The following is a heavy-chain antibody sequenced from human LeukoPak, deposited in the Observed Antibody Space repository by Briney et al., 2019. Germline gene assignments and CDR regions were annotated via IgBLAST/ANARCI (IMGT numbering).Heavy chain of an antibody. D-gene: IGHD6-13*01. Sequence: KPGGSLRLSCEASGFIFSSYTMNWIRQAPGKGLEWVASINSGSTNPYYADSVKGRFTISRDDAKKSLYLQMTSLRVEDTSVYYCARDFLAAGDYWGKGTLVTVSS. J-gene: IGHJ4*02. V-gene: IGHV3-21*01. CDR2: INSGSTNP. CDR1: GFIFSSYT. CDR3: ARDFLAAGDY.